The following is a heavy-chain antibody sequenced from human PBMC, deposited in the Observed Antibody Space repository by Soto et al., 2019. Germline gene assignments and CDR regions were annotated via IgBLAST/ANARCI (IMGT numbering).Heavy chain of an antibody. D-gene: IGHD3-10*01. V-gene: IGHV3-23*01. CDR3: ANSQPLWFGELFLHFDY. CDR2: ISGSGGST. Sequence: GGSLRLSCAASGFTFSSYAMSWVRQAPGKGLEWVSAISGSGGSTYYADSVKGRFTISRDNSKNTLYLQMNSLRAEDTAVYYCANSQPLWFGELFLHFDYWGQGTLVTVSS. CDR1: GFTFSSYA. J-gene: IGHJ4*02.